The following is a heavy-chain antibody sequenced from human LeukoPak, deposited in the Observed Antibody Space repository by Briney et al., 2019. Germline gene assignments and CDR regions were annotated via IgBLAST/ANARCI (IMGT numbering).Heavy chain of an antibody. CDR1: GYTFGDYH. Sequence: ASVKVSCKASGYTFGDYHMHWVRQAPGQGLEWMGWINCDSGATHYAQKFQGRVTMTRDTSISTTHMDLSSLTSVDTAVYYCGRELGGGVTREDWLDPWGQGTLVTVSS. D-gene: IGHD3-3*01. J-gene: IGHJ5*02. V-gene: IGHV1-2*02. CDR2: INCDSGAT. CDR3: GRELGGGVTREDWLDP.